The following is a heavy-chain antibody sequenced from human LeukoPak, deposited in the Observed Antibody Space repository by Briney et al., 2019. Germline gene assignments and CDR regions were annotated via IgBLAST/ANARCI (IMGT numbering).Heavy chain of an antibody. Sequence: PGGSLRLSCAASGFTFSSYSMNGVRQAPGKGLEWVSSISSSSSYIYYADSVKGRFTISRDNAKNSLYLQMNSLRAEDTAVYYCARPRGRCFDWLLESDYWGQGTLVTVSS. V-gene: IGHV3-21*01. CDR3: ARPRGRCFDWLLESDY. CDR2: ISSSSSYI. D-gene: IGHD3-9*01. J-gene: IGHJ4*02. CDR1: GFTFSSYS.